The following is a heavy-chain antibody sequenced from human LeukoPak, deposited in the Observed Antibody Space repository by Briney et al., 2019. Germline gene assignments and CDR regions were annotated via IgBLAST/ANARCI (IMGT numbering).Heavy chain of an antibody. CDR2: IYYSGST. CDR1: GGSIRSYY. CDR3: AAEQGYMDV. Sequence: PSETLSLTCTVSGGSIRSYYWSWIRQPPGKGLEWIGYIYYSGSTNYNPSLKSRVTISVDTSKNQFSLKLSSVTAADTAVYYCAAEQGYMDVWGKGTTVTISS. V-gene: IGHV4-59*01. J-gene: IGHJ6*03. D-gene: IGHD1/OR15-1a*01.